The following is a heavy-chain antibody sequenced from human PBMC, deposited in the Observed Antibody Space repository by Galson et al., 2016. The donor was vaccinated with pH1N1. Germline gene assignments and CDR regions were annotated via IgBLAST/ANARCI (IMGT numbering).Heavy chain of an antibody. CDR2: IDPSDGTT. J-gene: IGHJ4*02. CDR3: ARRYYFDY. CDR1: GSSVTRYY. V-gene: IGHV1-46*01. Sequence: SVKVSCKASGSSVTRYYMHWVRQAPGQGLEWMGIIDPSDGTTTYSQKFQGRISLTRDTSTNSVHMELTTLRPDDSATYFCARRYYFDYWGQGTLVTVSS.